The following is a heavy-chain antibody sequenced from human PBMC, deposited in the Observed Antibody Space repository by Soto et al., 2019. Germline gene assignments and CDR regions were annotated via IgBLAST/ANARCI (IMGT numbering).Heavy chain of an antibody. CDR2: ISSNGGST. D-gene: IGHD3-22*01. V-gene: IGHV3-64*01. J-gene: IGHJ3*02. CDR3: ARGRSYYDSSCYSDAFDI. Sequence: GGSLRLSCAASGFTFSSYAMHWVRQVPGKGLEYVSAISSNGGSTYYANSVKGRFTISRDNSKNTLYLQMGSLRAEDMAVYYCARGRSYYDSSCYSDAFDIWGRGTIFTVSS. CDR1: GFTFSSYA.